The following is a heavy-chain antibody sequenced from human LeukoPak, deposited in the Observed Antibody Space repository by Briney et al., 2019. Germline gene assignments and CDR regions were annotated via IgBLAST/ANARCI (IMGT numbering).Heavy chain of an antibody. V-gene: IGHV3-48*03. J-gene: IGHJ4*02. CDR3: AKTGGRGDPFDY. CDR2: ISGSGTNI. CDR1: GFTFSSFE. Sequence: GGSLRLSCAASGFTFSSFEMNWVRQAPGKGLEWVSYISGSGTNIYYADSVKGRFTISRDNAKNSLSLQMNSLRVEDTAVYYCAKTGGRGDPFDYWGQGTLVTVSS. D-gene: IGHD2-21*02.